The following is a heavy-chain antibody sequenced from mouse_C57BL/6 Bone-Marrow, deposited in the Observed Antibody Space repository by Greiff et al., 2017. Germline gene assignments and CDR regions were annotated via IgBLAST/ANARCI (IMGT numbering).Heavy chain of an antibody. CDR3: ANLTGSFDY. CDR1: GYTFTSYG. CDR2: IYPRSGNT. Sequence: QVQLKESGAELARPGASVKLSCKASGYTFTSYGISWVKQRTGQGLEWIGEIYPRSGNTYYNEKFKGKATLTADKSSSTAYMEIRSLTAEDSAVYFCANLTGSFDYWGQGTTLTVSS. J-gene: IGHJ2*01. D-gene: IGHD4-1*01. V-gene: IGHV1-81*01.